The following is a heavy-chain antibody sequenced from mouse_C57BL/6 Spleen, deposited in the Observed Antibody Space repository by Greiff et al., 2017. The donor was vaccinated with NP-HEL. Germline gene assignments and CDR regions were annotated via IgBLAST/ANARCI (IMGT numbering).Heavy chain of an antibody. Sequence: VQLKQSGPELVKPGASVKISCKASGYSFTGYYMNWVKQSPEKSLEWIGEINPSTGGTTYNQKFKAKATLTVDKSASTAYMQLKSLTSEDSAVYYCARTYGYYDYWGQGTTLTVSS. CDR3: ARTYGYYDY. D-gene: IGHD2-3*01. J-gene: IGHJ2*01. V-gene: IGHV1-42*01. CDR1: GYSFTGYY. CDR2: INPSTGGT.